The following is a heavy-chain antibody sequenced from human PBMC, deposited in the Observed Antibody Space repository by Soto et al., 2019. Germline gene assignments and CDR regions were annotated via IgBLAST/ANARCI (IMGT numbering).Heavy chain of an antibody. D-gene: IGHD1-26*01. Sequence: GASVKVSCKASGYTFTSYYMHWVRQAPGQGLEWMGIINPSGGSTSYAQKFQGRVTMTRETSTSTVYMELSSLGSEDTAVYYCARAYGVGADLGYWGQGTLVTVS. CDR2: INPSGGST. CDR1: GYTFTSYY. J-gene: IGHJ4*02. CDR3: ARAYGVGADLGY. V-gene: IGHV1-46*03.